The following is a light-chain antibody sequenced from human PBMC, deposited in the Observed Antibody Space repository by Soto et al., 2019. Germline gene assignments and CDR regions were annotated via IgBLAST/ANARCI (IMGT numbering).Light chain of an antibody. J-gene: IGKJ1*01. V-gene: IGKV3-15*01. CDR1: QSVHNF. Sequence: VVLTQSPATLSLSPGDRASLSCKASQSVHNFLAWYQQKPGQAPRLLIYGASTRATGIPARFSGSGSGTEFTLTISSLQSEDFAVYYCQQYNNWPPWTFGQGTKVDI. CDR3: QQYNNWPPWT. CDR2: GAS.